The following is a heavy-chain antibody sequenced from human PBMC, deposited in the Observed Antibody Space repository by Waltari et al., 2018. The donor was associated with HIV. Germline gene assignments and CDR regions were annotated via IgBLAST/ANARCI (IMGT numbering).Heavy chain of an antibody. CDR1: GFTFSRYW. V-gene: IGHV3-74*01. J-gene: IGHJ3*02. CDR2: INSEGSST. D-gene: IGHD3-10*01. Sequence: EVQVVESGGGLVQPGGSLRLSCAASGFTFSRYWMHWVRQAPGKGLEWVSRINSEGSSTDDADSVKGRFTISRDNAKNTLYLQMNSLRAEDTAVYYCARGSMVAPRSAFDIWGQGTMVTVSS. CDR3: ARGSMVAPRSAFDI.